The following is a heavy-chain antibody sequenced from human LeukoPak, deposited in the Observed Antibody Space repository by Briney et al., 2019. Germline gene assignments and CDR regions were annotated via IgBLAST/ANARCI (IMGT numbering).Heavy chain of an antibody. CDR2: IYSTGST. J-gene: IGHJ4*01. CDR1: GFTVSNNY. D-gene: IGHD3/OR15-3a*01. Sequence: GGSLRLSCAASGFTVSNNYMSWVRQAPGKGLEWVSIIYSTGSTYYTASVKGRFTISRDNSKNTLYLQMNSLRAEDTAVYYCAGVRPWARGLDVWGQGTLVTVSS. CDR3: AGVRPWARGLDV. V-gene: IGHV3-66*01.